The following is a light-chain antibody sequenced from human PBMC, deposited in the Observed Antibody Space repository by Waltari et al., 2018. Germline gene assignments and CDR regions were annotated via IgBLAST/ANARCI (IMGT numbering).Light chain of an antibody. CDR3: QQYSNWPPRYT. CDR2: GAS. V-gene: IGKV3-15*01. Sequence: EIVMTQSPVTLSVSPGEGATLSCRASQSISSDLAWYQYKPGQAPRLLIYGASTRATGVPVRFSGSGSGTEFTLTISGLQSEDFAVYYCQQYSNWPPRYTFGQGTRLEIK. J-gene: IGKJ2*01. CDR1: QSISSD.